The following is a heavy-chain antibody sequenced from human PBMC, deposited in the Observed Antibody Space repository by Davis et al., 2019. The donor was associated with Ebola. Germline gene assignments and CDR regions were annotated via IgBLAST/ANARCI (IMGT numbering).Heavy chain of an antibody. CDR3: ILFGQFAPFDY. Sequence: SETLSLTCSVSGFSISSGYFWGWIRQPPGKGLEWIASIYHSGSTHYNPSLRSRVTISADPSKNQLSLRVTSVTGADTAVYFCILFGQFAPFDYWGQGTLVTVSS. CDR2: IYHSGST. CDR1: GFSISSGYF. D-gene: IGHD3-10*01. V-gene: IGHV4-38-2*02. J-gene: IGHJ4*02.